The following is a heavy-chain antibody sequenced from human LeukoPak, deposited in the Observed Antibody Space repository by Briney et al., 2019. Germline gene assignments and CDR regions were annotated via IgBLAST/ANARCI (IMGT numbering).Heavy chain of an antibody. D-gene: IGHD2-2*01. J-gene: IGHJ4*02. V-gene: IGHV3-30*02. CDR3: AKDDCSSTSCYSPHY. CDR1: GFTFSSYD. Sequence: GGSLTLSCAASGFTFSSYDMHWVSQAPGQGQEWEAFIRNDGSNKYYADSVKGRFTISRHSSKNPLYLQMNSLIAEDTAVYYCAKDDCSSTSCYSPHYWGQGTLVTVSS. CDR2: IRNDGSNK.